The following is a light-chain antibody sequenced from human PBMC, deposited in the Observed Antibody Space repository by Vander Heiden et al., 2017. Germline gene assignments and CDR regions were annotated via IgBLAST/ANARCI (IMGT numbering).Light chain of an antibody. V-gene: IGLV1-40*01. CDR2: GNN. J-gene: IGLJ3*02. Sequence: QSVLTQPPSVSAPPGQRVTISCTGSSSHIGAGYHVHWYQQLPGTAPKLLIYGNNNRPSGVPDRFSGSKSGTSASLAITGLQAEDEADYYCQSYDSTLSGRWVFGGGTKLTVL. CDR3: QSYDSTLSGRWV. CDR1: SSHIGAGYH.